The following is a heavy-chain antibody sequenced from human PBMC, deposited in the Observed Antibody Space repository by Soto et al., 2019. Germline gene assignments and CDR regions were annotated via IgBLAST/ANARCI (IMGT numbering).Heavy chain of an antibody. Sequence: RLSFAASGFTFSNAWMSWVRQAPGKGLEWVGRIKSKTDGGTTDYAAPVKGRFTISRDDSKNTLYLQMNSLKTEDTAVYYCTTDASGSGSYYMVYYGMDVRGQGTTVPVS. V-gene: IGHV3-15*01. CDR2: IKSKTDGGTT. CDR1: GFTFSNAW. CDR3: TTDASGSGSYYMVYYGMDV. D-gene: IGHD3-10*01. J-gene: IGHJ6*02.